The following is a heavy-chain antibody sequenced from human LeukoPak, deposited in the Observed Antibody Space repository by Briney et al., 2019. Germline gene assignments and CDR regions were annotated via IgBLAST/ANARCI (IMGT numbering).Heavy chain of an antibody. D-gene: IGHD6-19*01. CDR3: ARRPGYDSGWYGY. CDR1: GGSFSAYY. Sequence: SETLSLTCAVYGGSFSAYYWSWIRQPPGKGMEWIGEINHSGITNYNPSLKSRVTISVDTSNNQFSLKLNSVTAADTAVYYCARRPGYDSGWYGYWGQGTLVTVSS. CDR2: INHSGIT. J-gene: IGHJ4*02. V-gene: IGHV4-34*01.